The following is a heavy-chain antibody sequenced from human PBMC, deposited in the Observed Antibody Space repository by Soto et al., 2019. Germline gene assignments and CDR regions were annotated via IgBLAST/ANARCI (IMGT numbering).Heavy chain of an antibody. CDR3: AADRGYYYDSSGYGYFDL. J-gene: IGHJ2*01. CDR1: GFTFTSSA. V-gene: IGHV1-58*01. D-gene: IGHD3-22*01. Sequence: QMQLVQSGPEVKKPGTSVKVSCKASGFTFTSSAVQWVRQARGQRLEWIGWIVVGSGNTNYAQKFQERVTITRDMXTXTXXMELSSLRSEDTAVYYCAADRGYYYDSSGYGYFDLWGRGTLVTVSS. CDR2: IVVGSGNT.